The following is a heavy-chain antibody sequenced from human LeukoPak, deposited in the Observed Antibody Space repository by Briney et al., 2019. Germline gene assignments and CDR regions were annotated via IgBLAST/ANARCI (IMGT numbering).Heavy chain of an antibody. J-gene: IGHJ5*02. CDR2: IYHSGST. CDR1: GFSISNGYY. D-gene: IGHD3-10*01. V-gene: IGHV4-38-2*02. CDR3: TRGHPGVVRGANWFDP. Sequence: SETLSLTCTVSGFSISNGYYWGWIRQPPGKGLEWIGSIYHSGSTYYNPSLKSRVTISVDTSKNQFSLKLSSVTAADTAVYYCTRGHPGVVRGANWFDPWGQGTLVTVSS.